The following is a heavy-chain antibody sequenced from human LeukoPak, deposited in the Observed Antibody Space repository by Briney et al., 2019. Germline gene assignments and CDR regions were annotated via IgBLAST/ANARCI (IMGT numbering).Heavy chain of an antibody. CDR1: GYTFSDYY. Sequence: ASVKVSCKASGYTFSDYYMHWVRQAPGQGLEWMGWINPNSGGTNSQKFQGRVTMTRDTSISTAYMELSRLRSDDTAVYYCARAASYYMDVWGKGTTVTVSS. V-gene: IGHV1-2*02. J-gene: IGHJ6*03. CDR3: ARAASYYMDV. CDR2: INPNSGGT.